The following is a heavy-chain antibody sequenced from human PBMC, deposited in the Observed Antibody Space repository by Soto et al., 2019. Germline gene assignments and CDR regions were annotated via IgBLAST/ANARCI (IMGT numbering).Heavy chain of an antibody. D-gene: IGHD3-22*01. CDR3: ARDLYYYDSSALGWFDP. J-gene: IGHJ5*02. CDR1: GFTFSSYW. Sequence: GGSLGLSCAASGFTFSSYWMSWVRQAPGKGLEWVANINQDGSEKNYVESVKGRFTISRDNAKNSLYPQMNSLRAEDTALYYCARDLYYYDSSALGWFDPWGQGTLVTVSS. CDR2: INQDGSEK. V-gene: IGHV3-7*01.